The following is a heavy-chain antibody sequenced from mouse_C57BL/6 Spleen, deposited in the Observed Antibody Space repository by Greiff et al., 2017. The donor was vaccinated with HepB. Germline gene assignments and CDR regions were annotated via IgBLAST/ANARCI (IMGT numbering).Heavy chain of an antibody. Sequence: QVQLQQPGAELVKPGASVKMSCKASGYTFTSYWITWVKQRPGQGLEWIGDIYPGSGSTNYNEKFKSKATLTVDTSSSTAYMQLSSLTSEDSAVYYCARVYDYDNYAMDYWGQGTSVTVSS. D-gene: IGHD2-4*01. CDR2: IYPGSGST. CDR1: GYTFTSYW. J-gene: IGHJ4*01. CDR3: ARVYDYDNYAMDY. V-gene: IGHV1-55*01.